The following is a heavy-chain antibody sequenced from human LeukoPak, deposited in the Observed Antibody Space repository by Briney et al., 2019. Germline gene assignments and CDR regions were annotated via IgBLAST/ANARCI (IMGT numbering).Heavy chain of an antibody. J-gene: IGHJ6*02. CDR3: ARGGGSYGYYYYGMDV. Sequence: SETLSLTCTVSGGSISSYYWSWIRQPPGKGLEWIGYIYYSGSTNYNPSLKSRVTTSVDTSKNQFSLKLSSVTAADTAVYYCARGGGSYGYYYYGMDVWGQGTTVTVPS. V-gene: IGHV4-59*01. D-gene: IGHD5-18*01. CDR1: GGSISSYY. CDR2: IYYSGST.